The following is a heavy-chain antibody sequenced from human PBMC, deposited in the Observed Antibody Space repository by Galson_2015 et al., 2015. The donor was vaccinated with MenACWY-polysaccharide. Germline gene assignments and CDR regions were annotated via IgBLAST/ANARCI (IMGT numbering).Heavy chain of an antibody. Sequence: SLRLSCAASGFTFSSYAMHWVRQAPGTGLEWVAVISYDATNKYYADSVKGRFTISRDNSNNALYLQMNSLGPEDTALHYCARSYCDRTTCYGMDVWGQGTTVTASS. CDR1: GFTFSSYA. CDR2: ISYDATNK. D-gene: IGHD2/OR15-2a*01. V-gene: IGHV3-30-3*01. J-gene: IGHJ6*02. CDR3: ARSYCDRTTCYGMDV.